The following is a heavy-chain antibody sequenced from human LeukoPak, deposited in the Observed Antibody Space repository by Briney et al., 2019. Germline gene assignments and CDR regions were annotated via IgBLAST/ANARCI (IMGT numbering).Heavy chain of an antibody. J-gene: IGHJ4*02. CDR3: AKTTAGYSSGRYPGWPVDY. Sequence: PGGSLRLSCAASGFTFRSYAMYWVRQAPGKGLEWVSGISGSGGSTFYADSVKGRFTISRDNSKNTVYLQMSSLRADDTAVYYCAKTTAGYSSGRYPGWPVDYWGQGTLVTVSS. V-gene: IGHV3-23*01. CDR2: ISGSGGST. CDR1: GFTFRSYA. D-gene: IGHD6-19*01.